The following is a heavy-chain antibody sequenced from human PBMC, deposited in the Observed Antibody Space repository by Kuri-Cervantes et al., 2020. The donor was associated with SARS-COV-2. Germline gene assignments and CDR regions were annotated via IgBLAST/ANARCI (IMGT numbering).Heavy chain of an antibody. J-gene: IGHJ4*02. CDR2: IRYDGSNK. CDR3: ATPRGYSYGPFDY. CDR1: GFTFSSYG. D-gene: IGHD5-18*01. Sequence: GGSLRLSCAASGFTFSSYGMHWVRQAPGKGLEWVAFIRYDGSNKYYADSVKGRFTISRDNSKNTLYLQMNSLRAEDTAVYYCATPRGYSYGPFDYWGQGNLVTVSS. V-gene: IGHV3-30*02.